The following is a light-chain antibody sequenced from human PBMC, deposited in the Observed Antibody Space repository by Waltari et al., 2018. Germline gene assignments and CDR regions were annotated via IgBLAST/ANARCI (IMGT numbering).Light chain of an antibody. V-gene: IGLV3-1*01. CDR1: TLVAKY. CDR3: QAWDSSTAFYV. J-gene: IGLJ1*01. Sequence: SYELTQPPSVSVSPGQTASITCSGATLVAKYPCWYQQKPGQSPVLVIYQDSKRPSGIPERFSGSNSGNTATLTISGTQAMDEADYYCQAWDSSTAFYVFGTGTKVTVL. CDR2: QDS.